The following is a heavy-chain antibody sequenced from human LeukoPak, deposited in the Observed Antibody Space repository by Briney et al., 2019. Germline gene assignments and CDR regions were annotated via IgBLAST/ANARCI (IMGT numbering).Heavy chain of an antibody. J-gene: IGHJ4*02. CDR2: IYYSGST. Sequence: SEPLSLTCTVSGGSISSGDYYWSWIRQPPGKGLEWIGYIYYSGSTYYNPSLKSRVTISVDTSKNQFSLKLSSVTAADTAVYYCARLPYDFWSGYNTHFDYWGQGTLVTVSS. CDR3: ARLPYDFWSGYNTHFDY. V-gene: IGHV4-30-4*08. CDR1: GGSISSGDYY. D-gene: IGHD3-3*01.